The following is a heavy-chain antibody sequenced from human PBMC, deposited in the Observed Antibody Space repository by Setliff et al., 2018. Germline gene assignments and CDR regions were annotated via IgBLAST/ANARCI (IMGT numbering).Heavy chain of an antibody. CDR2: IIPIFHSP. Sequence: SVKVSCKASGGTFNNYALSWVRQAPGQGLEWMGGIIPIFHSPNYAQSFQGRVAISADESTDSVFLELSSLRSEDTAVYYCARENLLTGPNTFDLWGPGTMVTVSS. J-gene: IGHJ3*01. V-gene: IGHV1-69*13. CDR1: GGTFNNYA. CDR3: ARENLLTGPNTFDL. D-gene: IGHD3-9*01.